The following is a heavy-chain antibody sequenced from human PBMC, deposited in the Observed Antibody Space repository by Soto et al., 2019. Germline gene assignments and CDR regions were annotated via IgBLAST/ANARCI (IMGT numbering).Heavy chain of an antibody. J-gene: IGHJ6*02. Sequence: ASVKVSCKASGYTFTSYAMNWVRQAPGQGLEWMGWINTNTGNPTYAQGFTGRFVFSLDTSVSTAYLQICSLKAEDTAVYYCARDTAYYDYVWGSYRHYYYYYGMDVWG. CDR1: GYTFTSYA. CDR3: ARDTAYYDYVWGSYRHYYYYYGMDV. V-gene: IGHV7-4-1*01. CDR2: INTNTGNP. D-gene: IGHD3-16*02.